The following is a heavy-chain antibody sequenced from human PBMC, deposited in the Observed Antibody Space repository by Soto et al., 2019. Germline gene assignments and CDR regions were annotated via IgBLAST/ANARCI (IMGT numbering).Heavy chain of an antibody. V-gene: IGHV3-30-3*01. J-gene: IGHJ5*02. CDR3: ARDGKTVDTAMDHRYNWFDP. D-gene: IGHD5-18*01. CDR1: GFTFSSYA. CDR2: ISYDGSNK. Sequence: QVQLVESGGGVVQPGRSLRLSCAASGFTFSSYAMHWVRQAPGKGLEWVAVISYDGSNKYYADSVKGRFTISRDNSKNTLYLQMNSLSAEDTAVYYCARDGKTVDTAMDHRYNWFDPWGQGTLVTVSS.